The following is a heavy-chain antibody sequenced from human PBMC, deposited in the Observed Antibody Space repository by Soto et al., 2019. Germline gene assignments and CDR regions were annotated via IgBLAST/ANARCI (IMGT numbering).Heavy chain of an antibody. Sequence: SETLSLTCTVSGGSISSYYWSWIRQPPGKGLEWIGYIYYSGSTNYSPSFQGQVTISADKSISTAYLQWSTLKASDTATYYCATSYGDSYYYYYGMDVWGQGTTVTVSS. V-gene: IGHV4-59*12. CDR1: GGSISSYY. CDR3: ATSYGDSYYYYYGMDV. J-gene: IGHJ6*02. D-gene: IGHD4-17*01. CDR2: IYYSGST.